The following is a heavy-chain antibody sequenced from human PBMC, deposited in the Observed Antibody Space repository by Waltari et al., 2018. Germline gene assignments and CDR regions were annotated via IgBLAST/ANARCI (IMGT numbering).Heavy chain of an antibody. V-gene: IGHV1-24*01. CDR1: GYTLTELS. D-gene: IGHD6-13*01. CDR2: FDPEHGET. CDR3: ATVSIAAAGSAFDI. J-gene: IGHJ3*02. Sequence: QVQLVQSGAEVKKPGASVKISCKVSGYTLTELSMHWVRQAPGKGLEWMGGFDPEHGETSYAQKFHDRVTMTDDTSTDAASMELSSLRSEDTAVYYCATVSIAAAGSAFDIWGQVTMVTVSS.